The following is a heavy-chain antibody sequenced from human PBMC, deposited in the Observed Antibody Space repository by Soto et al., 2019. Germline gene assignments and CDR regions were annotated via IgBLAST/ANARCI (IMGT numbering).Heavy chain of an antibody. J-gene: IGHJ4*02. CDR3: AKGDSSSSSQFDF. D-gene: IGHD2-2*01. CDR2: VSGSGRIT. CDR1: GFNFNKYA. V-gene: IGHV3-23*01. Sequence: ELQLLESGGDFVQPGGSLRLSCAASGFNFNKYAMNWVRQAPGKGLEWVSVVSGSGRITHDADSGKDRFTVSRDNSKNTLWLQMNALRVEDTAVYYCAKGDSSSSSQFDFWGRGTLVTVSS.